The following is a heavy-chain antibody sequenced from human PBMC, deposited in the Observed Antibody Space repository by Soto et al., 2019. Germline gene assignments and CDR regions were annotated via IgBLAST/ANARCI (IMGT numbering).Heavy chain of an antibody. D-gene: IGHD2-2*01. CDR1: GFTFSSYA. CDR2: ISGSGGST. Sequence: GGSLRLSCAASGFTFSSYAMSWVRQAPGKGLEWVSAISGSGGSTYYADSVKGRFTISRDNPKNTLYLQMNSLRAEDTAVYYCAKYLRAVPAAMGPYYYYYGMDVWGQGTTVTVSS. CDR3: AKYLRAVPAAMGPYYYYYGMDV. V-gene: IGHV3-23*01. J-gene: IGHJ6*02.